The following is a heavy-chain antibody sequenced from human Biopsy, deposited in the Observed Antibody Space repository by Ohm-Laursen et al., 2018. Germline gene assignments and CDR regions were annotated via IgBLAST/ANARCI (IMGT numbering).Heavy chain of an antibody. V-gene: IGHV4-59*01. CDR2: VYNGGIT. Sequence: TLSLTCSVSGGSIISYYWTWIRQPPGKGLEWIGHVYNGGITNYNPSLKSRVTISKDTSKNQFSLQVNYVTAADTAVYYCARTPRDSFWSGSYKRGLWFDPWGQGTLVIVSS. CDR3: ARTPRDSFWSGSYKRGLWFDP. J-gene: IGHJ5*02. CDR1: GGSIISYY. D-gene: IGHD3-3*01.